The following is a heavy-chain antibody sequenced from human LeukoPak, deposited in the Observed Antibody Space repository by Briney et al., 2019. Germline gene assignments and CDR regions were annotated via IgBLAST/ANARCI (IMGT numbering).Heavy chain of an antibody. CDR3: ARAPPGAGNFYYYMDV. CDR1: GGSFSGYY. CDR2: IYYSGST. Sequence: SETLSLTCAVYGGSFSGYYWSWIRQPPGKGLEWIGYIYYSGSTNYNPSLKSRVTISVDTSKNQFSLKLSSVTAADTAVYYCARAPPGAGNFYYYMDVWGKGTTVTVSS. V-gene: IGHV4-59*01. D-gene: IGHD6-19*01. J-gene: IGHJ6*03.